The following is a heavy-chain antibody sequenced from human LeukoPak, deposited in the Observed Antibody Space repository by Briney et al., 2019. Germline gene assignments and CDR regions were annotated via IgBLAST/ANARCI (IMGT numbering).Heavy chain of an antibody. CDR3: ARDSYYGGTQDY. J-gene: IGHJ4*02. CDR1: GXIFSGYD. Sequence: GGSLRLSCAASGXIFSGYDMNWVRQPPGKGLEWVSYISTSGGTIYYADSVKGRFTISRDNAKNSLYLQMNSLRAEDTAVYYCARDSYYGGTQDYWGQGTLVTVSS. D-gene: IGHD4-23*01. CDR2: ISTSGGTI. V-gene: IGHV3-48*03.